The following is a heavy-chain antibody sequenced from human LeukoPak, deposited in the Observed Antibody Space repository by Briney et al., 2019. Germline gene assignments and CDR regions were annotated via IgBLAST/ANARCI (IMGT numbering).Heavy chain of an antibody. Sequence: ASVKVSCKASGYTFTSSALNWVRQAPGQGLEWMGWINTNTGNPTYAQGFTGRFVFSLDTSVSTAYLHISSLKAEDTAVYYCAADLKKGDSGCFDYWGQGTLVTVSS. D-gene: IGHD6-19*01. CDR2: INTNTGNP. V-gene: IGHV7-4-1*02. CDR1: GYTFTSSA. J-gene: IGHJ4*02. CDR3: AADLKKGDSGCFDY.